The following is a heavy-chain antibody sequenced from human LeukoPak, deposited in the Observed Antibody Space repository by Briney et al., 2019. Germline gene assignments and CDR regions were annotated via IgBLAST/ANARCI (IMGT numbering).Heavy chain of an antibody. CDR2: IYHSGST. V-gene: IGHV4-4*02. D-gene: IGHD3-22*01. CDR1: GGSISSSNW. CDR3: ARYDYYDSSGYY. J-gene: IGHJ4*02. Sequence: SETLPLTCAVSGGSISSSNWWSWVRQPPGKGLEWIGEIYHSGSTNYNPSLKSRVTISVDKSKNQFSLKLSSVTAADTAVYYCARYDYYDSSGYYWSQGTLVTVSS.